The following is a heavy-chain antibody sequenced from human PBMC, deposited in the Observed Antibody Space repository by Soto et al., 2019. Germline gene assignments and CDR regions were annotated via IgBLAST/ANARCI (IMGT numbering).Heavy chain of an antibody. CDR3: ARESESRHVQG. D-gene: IGHD1-1*01. CDR2: VDYSGST. V-gene: IGHV4-61*01. Sequence: SETLSLTCTVSGGSVNSDNCYWSWIRQPPGKGLEWIGYVDYSGSTNCNPSLKSRVTISVDTSKNQFSLKLSSVTAAETAIYYCARESESRHVQGWGQGSLVTVSS. J-gene: IGHJ4*02. CDR1: GGSVNSDNCY.